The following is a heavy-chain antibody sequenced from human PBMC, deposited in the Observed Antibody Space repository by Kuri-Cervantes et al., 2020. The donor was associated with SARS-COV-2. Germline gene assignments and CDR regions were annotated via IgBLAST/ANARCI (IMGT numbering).Heavy chain of an antibody. Sequence: ASVKVSCKASGYTFTNNDINWVRQASGQGLEWMGWMNPDTGNAGYAQKFQGRVTLTRITSISTAYMELSSLRSEDTAVYYCARDPTYYDFWSGYSRGNWFNPWGQGTLVTVSS. CDR2: MNPDTGNA. J-gene: IGHJ5*02. D-gene: IGHD3-3*01. V-gene: IGHV1-8*02. CDR1: GYTFTNND. CDR3: ARDPTYYDFWSGYSRGNWFNP.